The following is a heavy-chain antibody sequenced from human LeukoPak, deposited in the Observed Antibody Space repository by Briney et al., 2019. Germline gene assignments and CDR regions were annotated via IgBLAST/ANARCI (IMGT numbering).Heavy chain of an antibody. V-gene: IGHV1-18*01. D-gene: IGHD3-10*01. CDR2: ISAYNGST. CDR3: AREKSSMVRGVIIRAFDY. Sequence: GASVTVSCKASGYTFSIYGFSWVRQAPGQGLEWMGWISAYNGSTNYAQKLQGRVTMTTDTSTSTAYMELRSLRSDDTAVYYCAREKSSMVRGVIIRAFDYWGQGTLVTVSS. CDR1: GYTFSIYG. J-gene: IGHJ4*02.